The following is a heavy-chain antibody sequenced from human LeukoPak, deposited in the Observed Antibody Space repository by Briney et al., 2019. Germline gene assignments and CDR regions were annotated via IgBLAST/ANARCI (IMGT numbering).Heavy chain of an antibody. CDR2: ISGSGGST. CDR3: AKSRIFGWFEP. D-gene: IGHD2-15*01. Sequence: GASLRLSCAASGFTFSSYAMSWVRQAPGKGLEWVSAISGSGGSTYYADSVKGRFTISRDNSKNTLYLQMNSLRAEDTAVYYCAKSRIFGWFEPWGHGTLVTVSS. V-gene: IGHV3-23*01. CDR1: GFTFSSYA. J-gene: IGHJ5*02.